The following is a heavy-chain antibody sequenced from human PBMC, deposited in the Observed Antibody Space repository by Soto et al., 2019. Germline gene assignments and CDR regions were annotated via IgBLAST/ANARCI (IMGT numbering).Heavy chain of an antibody. Sequence: QVQLQESGPGLVKPSETLSLTCTVSGGSISSYYWSWIRQPAGKGLEWIGRIYTSGSTNYNPSLKSRVTMSVDTSKNQFSLKLSSVTAADTAVYYCARGMRDYGDYHFDYWGQGTLVTVSS. V-gene: IGHV4-4*07. CDR3: ARGMRDYGDYHFDY. CDR2: IYTSGST. J-gene: IGHJ4*02. CDR1: GGSISSYY. D-gene: IGHD4-17*01.